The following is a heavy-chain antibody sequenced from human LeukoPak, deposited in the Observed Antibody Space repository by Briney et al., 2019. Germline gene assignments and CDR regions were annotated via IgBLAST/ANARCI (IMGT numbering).Heavy chain of an antibody. D-gene: IGHD3-10*01. V-gene: IGHV3-30*18. J-gene: IGHJ6*02. CDR2: ISYDGSNK. CDR3: AKGLDYYGSGSYYYYYGMDV. Sequence: GRSLRLSCAASGFTFSSYGMHWVRQAPGKGLEWVAVISYDGSNKYYADSVKGRFTISRDNSKNTLYLQTNSLRAEDTAVYYCAKGLDYYGSGSYYYYYGMDVWGQGTTVTVSS. CDR1: GFTFSSYG.